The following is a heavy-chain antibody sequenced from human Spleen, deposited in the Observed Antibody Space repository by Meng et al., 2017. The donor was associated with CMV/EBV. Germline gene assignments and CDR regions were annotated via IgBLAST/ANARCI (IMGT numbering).Heavy chain of an antibody. V-gene: IGHV3-53*01. CDR1: GFTFSSYW. CDR3: ARGRGATTSYGLDV. Sequence: GGSLRLSCAASGFTFSSYWMSWVRQAPGKGLEWVSIIYSGGRTYYADFVKGRFAISRDNSMNTLYLQMSSLRAEDTAVYYCARGRGATTSYGLDVWGQGTTVTVSS. D-gene: IGHD4/OR15-4a*01. CDR2: IYSGGRT. J-gene: IGHJ6*02.